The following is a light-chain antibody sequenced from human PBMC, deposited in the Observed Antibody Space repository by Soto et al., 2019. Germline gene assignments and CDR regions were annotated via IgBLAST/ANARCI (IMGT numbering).Light chain of an antibody. CDR3: QQYNSYSRT. CDR2: KAS. J-gene: IGKJ1*01. V-gene: IGKV1-5*03. CDR1: QSISSW. Sequence: DIQMTQSPSTLSASVGDRVTITCRASQSISSWLAWYQQKPGKAPKLLIYKASSLESGVPSRFSDSGSGTEFTLTISSLQPDDFATYYCQQYNSYSRTFGQGTKVDIK.